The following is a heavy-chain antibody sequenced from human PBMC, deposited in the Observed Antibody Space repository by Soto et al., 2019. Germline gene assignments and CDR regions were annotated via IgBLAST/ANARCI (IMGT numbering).Heavy chain of an antibody. Sequence: SESLSLTCTVSGGSICSGTYYWNWIRQPPGKGPEWIGYIFYTGRTYYNPSFKSRVTILVDVSKNQFSLKLNSVTAADTAVYYCARSRGQYYDFWSGHDYWGQGARVTLSS. CDR1: GGSICSGTYY. D-gene: IGHD3-3*01. CDR2: IFYTGRT. V-gene: IGHV4-61*01. J-gene: IGHJ4*02. CDR3: ARSRGQYYDFWSGHDY.